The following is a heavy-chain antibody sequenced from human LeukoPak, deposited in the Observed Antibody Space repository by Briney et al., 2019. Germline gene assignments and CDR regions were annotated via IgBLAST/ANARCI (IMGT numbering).Heavy chain of an antibody. Sequence: PGGSLRLSCAASGFTFSSYAMSWVRQAPGRGLEWVSAISGSGGSTYYADSVKGRFTISRDNAKNSLYLQMNSLRAEDTAVYYCASGVTIFGVVDYYLDYWGQGTLVTVSS. J-gene: IGHJ4*02. CDR3: ASGVTIFGVVDYYLDY. V-gene: IGHV3-23*01. D-gene: IGHD3-3*01. CDR2: ISGSGGST. CDR1: GFTFSSYA.